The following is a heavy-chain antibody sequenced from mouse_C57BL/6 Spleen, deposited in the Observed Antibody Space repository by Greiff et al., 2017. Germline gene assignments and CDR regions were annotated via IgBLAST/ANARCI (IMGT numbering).Heavy chain of an antibody. CDR2: IWSGGST. Sequence: VQGVESGPGLVQPSQSLSITCTVSGFSLTSSGVHWVPQSPGKGLEGLGVIWSGGSTDYNAAFISRLSISKNNSKGQVFFKMNSLQADDTAIYYCARKGPMVTTYYAMDNWGQGTSVTVSS. J-gene: IGHJ4*01. V-gene: IGHV2-2*01. CDR1: GFSLTSSG. CDR3: ARKGPMVTTYYAMDN. D-gene: IGHD2-2*01.